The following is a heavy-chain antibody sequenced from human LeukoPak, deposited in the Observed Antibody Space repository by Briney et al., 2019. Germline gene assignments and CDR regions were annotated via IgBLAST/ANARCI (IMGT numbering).Heavy chain of an antibody. CDR3: AKASGVVVAATYFDY. D-gene: IGHD2-15*01. Sequence: GGSLRLSCAASGFTFSSYAMSWVRQAPGKGLEWVSAISGSGGSTYYADSVKGRFTISRDNSKNTLYLQMNSLRAEDTAVYYCAKASGVVVAATYFDYWGQGTLVTVSS. CDR1: GFTFSSYA. V-gene: IGHV3-23*01. J-gene: IGHJ4*02. CDR2: ISGSGGST.